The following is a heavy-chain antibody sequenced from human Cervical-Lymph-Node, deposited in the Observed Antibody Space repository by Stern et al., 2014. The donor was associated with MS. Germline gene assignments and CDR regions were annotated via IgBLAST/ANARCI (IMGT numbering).Heavy chain of an antibody. Sequence: VQLVESGAEVKKPGASVKVSCKASGYTFTSYGISWVRQAPGQGLEWMGWISAYNGNKNYAQKLQGRVTMTTDTSTSTAYMELRSLRSDDTAVYYCARDKVVVVAATPMGYWGQGTLVTVSS. V-gene: IGHV1-18*01. D-gene: IGHD2-15*01. CDR2: ISAYNGNK. J-gene: IGHJ4*02. CDR3: ARDKVVVVAATPMGY. CDR1: GYTFTSYG.